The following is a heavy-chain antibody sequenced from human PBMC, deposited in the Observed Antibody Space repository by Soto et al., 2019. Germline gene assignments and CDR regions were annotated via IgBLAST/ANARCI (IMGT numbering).Heavy chain of an antibody. Sequence: PGGSLRLSCAASGFTFSSYWMGWVRQAPGKGLEWVANIKQDGSEKYYVDSVKGRFTISRDNAKNSLYLQMNNLRPEDTAVYYCAKGVGSYYFDYWGQGTLVTVSS. J-gene: IGHJ4*02. CDR2: IKQDGSEK. CDR3: AKGVGSYYFDY. CDR1: GFTFSSYW. D-gene: IGHD1-26*01. V-gene: IGHV3-7*01.